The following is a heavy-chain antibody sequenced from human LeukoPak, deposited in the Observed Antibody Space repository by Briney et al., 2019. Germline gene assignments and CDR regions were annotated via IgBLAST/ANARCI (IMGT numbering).Heavy chain of an antibody. J-gene: IGHJ4*02. V-gene: IGHV1-18*01. Sequence: ASVKVSCKASGYTFTSYGISWVRQAPGQGLEWMGWISAYNGNTNYAQKLQGRVTMTTDKSTSTAYMELRSLRSDDTAVYYCAKNRITVTESDYWGQGNLVTVSS. D-gene: IGHD3-10*01. CDR3: AKNRITVTESDY. CDR1: GYTFTSYG. CDR2: ISAYNGNT.